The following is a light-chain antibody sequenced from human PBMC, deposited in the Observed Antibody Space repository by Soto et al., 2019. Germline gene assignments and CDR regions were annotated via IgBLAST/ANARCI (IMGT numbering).Light chain of an antibody. CDR2: GNS. V-gene: IGLV1-40*01. CDR1: SSNIGAGYD. CDR3: PSYDSSPSSGV. J-gene: IGLJ2*01. Sequence: QSVLTQPPSVSGAPGQRVTISCTGCSSNIGAGYDVNWYQQLPGTAPKLLIYGNSNRPSGVPDRFSGSKSGTSASLATTGLHAELDGDYYCPSYDSSPSSGVFGEGTK.